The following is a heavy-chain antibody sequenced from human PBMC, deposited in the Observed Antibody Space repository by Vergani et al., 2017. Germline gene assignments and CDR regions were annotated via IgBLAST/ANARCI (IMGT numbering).Heavy chain of an antibody. D-gene: IGHD1-1*01. Sequence: QVQLQESGPGLVKPSETLSLTCTVSGGSISSYYWSWIRQPPGKGLEWIGYNYYSGSTNYNPSLKSRVTISVDTSKNQFSLKLSSVTAADTAVYYCARGLGTFDYWGQGTLVTVSS. CDR2: NYYSGST. J-gene: IGHJ4*02. CDR1: GGSISSYY. CDR3: ARGLGTFDY. V-gene: IGHV4-59*08.